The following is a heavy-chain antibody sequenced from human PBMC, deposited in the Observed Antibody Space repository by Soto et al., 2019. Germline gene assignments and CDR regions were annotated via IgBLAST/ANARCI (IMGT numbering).Heavy chain of an antibody. CDR2: IDPSDSYT. D-gene: IGHD2-15*01. CDR1: ECSFTSCW. Sequence: GGSLKISGKGSECSFTSCWSNWVRQIPGRGLEWMGRIDPSDSYTNYSPSFQGHVTISADKSISTAYLQWSSLRASDTAMYYCATRRGGGRALRFDPWGQGTLVTVSS. CDR3: ATRRGGGRALRFDP. V-gene: IGHV5-10-1*01. J-gene: IGHJ5*02.